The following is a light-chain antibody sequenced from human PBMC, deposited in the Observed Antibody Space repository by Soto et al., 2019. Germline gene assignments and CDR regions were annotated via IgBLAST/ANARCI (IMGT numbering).Light chain of an antibody. CDR1: SSNIGSNY. Sequence: QSVLTQPPSVSAAPGQRVTISCSGSSSNIGSNYVSWYQQLPGTAPKLLIYENNKRPSGIPDRFSGSTSGTSATLGITGLQTGDEADYYCGTWDTSLSVVFGGGTKLTVL. J-gene: IGLJ3*02. CDR3: GTWDTSLSVV. V-gene: IGLV1-51*02. CDR2: ENN.